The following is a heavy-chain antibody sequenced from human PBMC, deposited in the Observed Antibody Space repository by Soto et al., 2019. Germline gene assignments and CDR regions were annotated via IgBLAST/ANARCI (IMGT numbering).Heavy chain of an antibody. V-gene: IGHV1-69*05. D-gene: IGHD6-19*01. CDR2: IIPIFGTA. CDR1: GGTFSSYA. CDR3: ASPHKESSGYYYGMDV. J-gene: IGHJ6*02. Sequence: QVKLVQSGAEVKKPGSSVKVSCKASGGTFSSYAISWVRQATGKGLEWMGGIIPIFGTANYAQQFQGRVTITSDESTITAYMELRSLRAEDTAVYYCASPHKESSGYYYGMDVWGQGTTVTVSS.